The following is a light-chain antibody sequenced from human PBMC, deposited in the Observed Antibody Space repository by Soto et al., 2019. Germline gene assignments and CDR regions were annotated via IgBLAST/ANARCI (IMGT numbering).Light chain of an antibody. V-gene: IGLV2-14*03. J-gene: IGLJ1*01. CDR3: SSYTTSSILGV. CDR1: SSDIGGYNF. CDR2: DVS. Sequence: QSALTQPASVSGSPGQSITISCTGTSSDIGGYNFVAWYQHHPGKAPKLMIYDVSNRPSGVSNRFAGSKSGNTASLTISGLQAEDEADYYCSSYTTSSILGVFGTGNKLTVL.